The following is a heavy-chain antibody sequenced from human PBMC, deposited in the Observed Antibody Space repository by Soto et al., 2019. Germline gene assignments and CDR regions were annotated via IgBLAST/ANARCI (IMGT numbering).Heavy chain of an antibody. V-gene: IGHV1-69*06. D-gene: IGHD2-15*01. CDR2: IIPIFGTA. CDR1: GDTFSTYA. J-gene: IGHJ5*02. CDR3: ARGGRSVVVAATPRWFDP. Sequence: QVQLVQSGAEVKKPGSSVKVSCKTSGDTFSTYAINWVRQAPGQGLEWMGGIIPIFGTANYAQKFQARVTITAARSTRTAYMELSRLRSEDTAVYYCARGGRSVVVAATPRWFDPWGQGTLVTVSS.